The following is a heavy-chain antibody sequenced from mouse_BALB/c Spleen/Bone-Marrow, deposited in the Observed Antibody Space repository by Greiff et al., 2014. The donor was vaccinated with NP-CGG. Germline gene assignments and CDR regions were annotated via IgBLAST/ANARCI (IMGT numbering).Heavy chain of an antibody. D-gene: IGHD1-1*01. J-gene: IGHJ4*01. Sequence: VLLQQSGPGLVRPGVSVKLSCEGSGYTFTDYAMYWVKQSHAKSLEWIGVISTYSGNTNYNQKFKGKATMTVDKSSSTAYMELARLTSEDSAIYYCARYGYGSSYYAMDYWGQGTSVTVSS. CDR1: GYTFTDYA. CDR3: ARYGYGSSYYAMDY. CDR2: ISTYSGNT. V-gene: IGHV1-67*01.